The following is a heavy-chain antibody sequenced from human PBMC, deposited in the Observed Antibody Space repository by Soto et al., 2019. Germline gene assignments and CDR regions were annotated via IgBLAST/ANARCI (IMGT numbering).Heavy chain of an antibody. Sequence: GGSLRLSCAASGFTFSSYWMSWVRQAPGKGLEWVANIKQDGSEKYYVDSVKGRFTISRDNAKNSLYLQMNSLRVEDKAVYYCARAATNWEGDAFDIWGQGTMVTVSS. J-gene: IGHJ3*02. CDR1: GFTFSSYW. D-gene: IGHD7-27*01. V-gene: IGHV3-7*01. CDR3: ARAATNWEGDAFDI. CDR2: IKQDGSEK.